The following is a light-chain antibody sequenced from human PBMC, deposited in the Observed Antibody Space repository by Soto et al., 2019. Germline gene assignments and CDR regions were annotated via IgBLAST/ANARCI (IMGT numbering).Light chain of an antibody. CDR3: QQCHATQLT. J-gene: IGKJ5*01. Sequence: DIQMTQSPSFLSASVGDRVTITGRASQAISNYLNWYQQKPGKAPNLLIFGAKTLQSGVPSRFSGSGYVTDCAVAITTLQPEDVGMYYCQQCHATQLTVGQGTRLEIK. CDR1: QAISNY. V-gene: IGKV1-39*01. CDR2: GAK.